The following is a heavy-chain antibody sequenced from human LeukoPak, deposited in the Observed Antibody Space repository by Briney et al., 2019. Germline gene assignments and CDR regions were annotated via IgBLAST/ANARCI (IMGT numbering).Heavy chain of an antibody. V-gene: IGHV3-23*01. J-gene: IGHJ3*02. CDR2: IDKSGDGA. Sequence: PGGSLRLSCAASGFTFSSHAMNWVRQPPGKGLDWVSSIDKSGDGAFYADSVKGRFTISRDNSKNTLYLQMNSVRREDTAVYYCARRGGTSGWGAFDIWGQGTMVTVSS. CDR3: ARRGGTSGWGAFDI. CDR1: GFTFSSHA. D-gene: IGHD2-2*01.